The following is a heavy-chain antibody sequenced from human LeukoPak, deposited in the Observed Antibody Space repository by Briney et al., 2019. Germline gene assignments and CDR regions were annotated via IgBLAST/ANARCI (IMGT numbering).Heavy chain of an antibody. Sequence: ASVKVSCKASGYTFTSYGISWVRQAPGQGLEWMGWISAYNGNTNYAQKLQGRVTMTTDTSTSTANLELSRLRSDYTAVYYWARDAFGELPQWDDWGQGTLVTVSS. D-gene: IGHD3-10*01. V-gene: IGHV1-18*01. CDR3: ARDAFGELPQWDD. CDR1: GYTFTSYG. CDR2: ISAYNGNT. J-gene: IGHJ4*02.